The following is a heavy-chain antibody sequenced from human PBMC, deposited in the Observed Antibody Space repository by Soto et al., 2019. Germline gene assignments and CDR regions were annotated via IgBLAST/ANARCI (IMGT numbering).Heavy chain of an antibody. Sequence: SETVSRTCSVSGGSISSGCYYWSWIREAAGKGLEWIGNIYYSANTYYNPSLKSRLITSIDTSKNQFSLKVGSVTAGDTAVSYCASYSLCGMEVWAQGTTVT. CDR3: ASYSLCGMEV. V-gene: IGHV4-30-4*01. J-gene: IGHJ6*02. CDR1: GGSISSGCYY. D-gene: IGHD2-2*01. CDR2: IYYSANT.